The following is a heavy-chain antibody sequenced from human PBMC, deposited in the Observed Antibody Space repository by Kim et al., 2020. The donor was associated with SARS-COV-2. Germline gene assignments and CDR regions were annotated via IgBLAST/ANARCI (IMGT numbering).Heavy chain of an antibody. CDR1: GASISGY. CDR3: ARLDYGDYDEAFDL. J-gene: IGHJ3*01. V-gene: IGHV4-59*08. CDR2: VYHTGSA. D-gene: IGHD4-17*01. Sequence: SETLSLTCAVSGASISGYWSWIRQPPGKSLEWIAYVYHTGSATYNPSLKSRVTISMDTSRNYISLKLTSLTAADTAIYYCARLDYGDYDEAFDLWGPGTFVSVSS.